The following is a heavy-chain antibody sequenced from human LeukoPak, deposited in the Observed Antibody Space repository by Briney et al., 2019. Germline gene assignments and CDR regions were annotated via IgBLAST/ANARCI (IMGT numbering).Heavy chain of an antibody. CDR2: ISSDGGST. J-gene: IGHJ4*02. V-gene: IGHV3-64*01. D-gene: IGHD6-13*01. CDR3: ARDRFALSGLPATGVLDF. CDR1: GFTFSYYP. Sequence: PGGSLRLSCAASGFTFSYYPMHWVRQAPGKGLEYVSTISSDGGSTNYANSVKGRFTISRDNSKKMLSLQLGSLRAEDMAVYYCARDRFALSGLPATGVLDFWGQGALVTVSS.